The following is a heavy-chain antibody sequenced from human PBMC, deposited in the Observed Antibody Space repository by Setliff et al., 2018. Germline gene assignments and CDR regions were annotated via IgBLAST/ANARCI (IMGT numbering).Heavy chain of an antibody. D-gene: IGHD2-8*01. J-gene: IGHJ4*02. V-gene: IGHV4-38-2*02. Sequence: PSETLSLTCAVSGYSISTEYYWGWIRQAPGKGLEWIGSVSFFGSAYYNPSLQSRGAISLDTSRNQFSLELSSVTAADTAVYYCARDPGVHSGTWCLDSWGQGTQVTVSS. CDR2: VSFFGSA. CDR3: ARDPGVHSGTWCLDS. CDR1: GYSISTEYY.